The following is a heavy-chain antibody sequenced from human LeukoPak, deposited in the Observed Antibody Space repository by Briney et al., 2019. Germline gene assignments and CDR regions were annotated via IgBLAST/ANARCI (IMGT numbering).Heavy chain of an antibody. D-gene: IGHD4-11*01. CDR3: ATETENSNYDAFDI. V-gene: IGHV3-48*03. CDR2: ISGGGGTI. Sequence: SGGSLRLSCAASGFSFSNYEMNWVRQAPGKGLEWVSYISGGGGTIYYADSVKGRFTISRDNAQNSLYLHMNSLRAEDTAVYYCATETENSNYDAFDIWGQGTMVTVSS. CDR1: GFSFSNYE. J-gene: IGHJ3*02.